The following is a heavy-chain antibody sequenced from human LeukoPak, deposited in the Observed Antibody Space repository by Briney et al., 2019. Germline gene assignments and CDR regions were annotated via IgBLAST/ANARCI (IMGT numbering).Heavy chain of an antibody. Sequence: ASVKVSCKASGYTFTGYYIHWVRQAPGQGLEWMGRINPNSGGADYAQKFQGRVTMTRDTSTSTVYMELSSLRSEDTAVYYCARASPLDYDFWSGYYHYYFDYWGQGTLVTVSS. CDR3: ARASPLDYDFWSGYYHYYFDY. D-gene: IGHD3-3*01. V-gene: IGHV1-2*06. CDR2: INPNSGGA. J-gene: IGHJ4*02. CDR1: GYTFTGYY.